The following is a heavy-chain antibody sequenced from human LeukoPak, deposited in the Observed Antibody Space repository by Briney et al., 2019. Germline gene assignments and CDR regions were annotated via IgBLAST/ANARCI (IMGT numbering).Heavy chain of an antibody. CDR2: IWSDATNM. J-gene: IGHJ4*02. Sequence: GGSLRLSCAASGFIFTDYGFHWVRQTPGKGLEWVAAIWSDATNMYYGNSVKGRFFIQRDDFQNTVYLEMSSLRAEDTAVYYCAKDAQRGFDYSNSFQYWGQGSLVTVSS. V-gene: IGHV3-33*06. D-gene: IGHD4-11*01. CDR3: AKDAQRGFDYSNSFQY. CDR1: GFIFTDYG.